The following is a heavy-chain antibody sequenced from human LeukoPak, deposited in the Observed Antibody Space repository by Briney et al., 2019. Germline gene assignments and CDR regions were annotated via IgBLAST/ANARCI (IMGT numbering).Heavy chain of an antibody. CDR2: IKQDGSEK. CDR1: GFSFNSYW. CDR3: ARVRAVAGYFDY. V-gene: IGHV3-7*03. Sequence: GGSLRLSCAASGFSFNSYWISWVRQAPGKGLEWVANIKQDGSEKYYVDSVKGRFTISRDNAKNSLYLQMNSLRAEDTAVYYCARVRAVAGYFDYWGQGTLVTVSS. D-gene: IGHD6-19*01. J-gene: IGHJ4*02.